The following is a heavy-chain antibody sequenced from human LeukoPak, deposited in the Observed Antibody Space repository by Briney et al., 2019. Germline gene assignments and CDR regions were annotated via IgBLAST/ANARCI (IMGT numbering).Heavy chain of an antibody. J-gene: IGHJ4*02. CDR3: ASQGKVSIAAAAPVGY. CDR2: MNPNSGNT. Sequence: ASVKVSCKASGYTFTSYDINWVRQATGQGLEWMGWMNPNSGNTGYAQKFQGRVTITRNTSISTAYMELSSLRSEDTAVYYCASQGKVSIAAAAPVGYWGQGTLVTVS. CDR1: GYTFTSYD. V-gene: IGHV1-8*03. D-gene: IGHD6-13*01.